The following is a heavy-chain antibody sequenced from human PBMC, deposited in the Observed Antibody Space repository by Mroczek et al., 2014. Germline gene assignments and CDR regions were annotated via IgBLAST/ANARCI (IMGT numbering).Heavy chain of an antibody. J-gene: IGHJ3*02. Sequence: QVQLVQSGGGVVQPGRSLRLSCAASGFTFSSYGMHWVRQAPGKGLEWVAVIWYDGSNKYYADSVKGRFTISRDNSKNTLYLQMNSLRAEDTAVYYCARDPREVSVTTSAFDIWGQGTMVTVSS. CDR2: IWYDGSNK. CDR1: GFTFSSYG. CDR3: ARDPREVSVTTSAFDI. D-gene: IGHD4-17*01. V-gene: IGHV3-33*01.